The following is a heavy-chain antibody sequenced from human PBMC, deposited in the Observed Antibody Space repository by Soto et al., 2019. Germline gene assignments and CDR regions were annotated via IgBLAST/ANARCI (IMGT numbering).Heavy chain of an antibody. CDR3: ARHGTFAAAGTNYYYGMDV. CDR2: IYPGDSDT. D-gene: IGHD6-13*01. CDR1: GYSFTSYW. V-gene: IGHV5-51*01. J-gene: IGHJ6*02. Sequence: GESLKISCKGSGYSFTSYWIGWGRQMPGKGLEWMGIIYPGDSDTRYSPSFQGQVTISADKSISTAYLQWSSLKASDTAMYYCARHGTFAAAGTNYYYGMDVWGQGTTVTVSS.